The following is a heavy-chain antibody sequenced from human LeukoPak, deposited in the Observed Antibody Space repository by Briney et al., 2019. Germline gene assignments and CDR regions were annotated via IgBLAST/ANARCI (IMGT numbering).Heavy chain of an antibody. CDR2: IVVGSGNT. V-gene: IGHV1-58*01. CDR3: AADSGIAAAGTFDY. Sequence: SVKVSCKASGFTFTSSAVQWVRQARGQRLEWMGWIVVGSGNTNYAQKFQERVTITRDMSTSTAYMELSSLRSEDTAVYYCAADSGIAAAGTFDYWGQGTLVTVSS. D-gene: IGHD6-13*01. CDR1: GFTFTSSA. J-gene: IGHJ4*02.